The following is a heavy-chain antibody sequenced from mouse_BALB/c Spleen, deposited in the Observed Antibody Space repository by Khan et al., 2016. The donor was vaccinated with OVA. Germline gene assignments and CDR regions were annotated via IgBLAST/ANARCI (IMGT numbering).Heavy chain of an antibody. CDR2: IRLKSDNYAT. V-gene: IGHV6-6*02. Sequence: EVKLEESGGGLVQPGGSMKLSCVASGFTFSSDWMSWVRQSPAKGLEWVAEIRLKSDNYATHYAESVKGKFTISRDDSKSRLYLQMTRLRAEDTGIYYCTQLGRSYWGQGTLVTVSA. D-gene: IGHD4-1*02. CDR3: TQLGRSY. J-gene: IGHJ3*01. CDR1: GFTFSSDW.